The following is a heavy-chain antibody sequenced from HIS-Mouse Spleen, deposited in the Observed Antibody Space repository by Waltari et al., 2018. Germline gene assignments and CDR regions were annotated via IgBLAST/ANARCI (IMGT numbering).Heavy chain of an antibody. V-gene: IGHV4-59*01. Sequence: QVQLQESGPGLVKPSETLSLTCTVSGGSISSYYLSWLRQPPGKGLEWIGYYSGSTNYNPSLKSRVTISVDTSKNQFSLKLSSVTAADTAVYYCARASRDLLLPRYFDLWGRGTLVTVSS. J-gene: IGHJ2*01. CDR1: GGSISSYY. CDR3: ARASRDLLLPRYFDL. CDR2: YYSGST.